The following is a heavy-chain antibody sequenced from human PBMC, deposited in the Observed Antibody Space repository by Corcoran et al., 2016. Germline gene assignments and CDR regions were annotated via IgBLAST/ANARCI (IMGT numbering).Heavy chain of an antibody. J-gene: IGHJ3*02. CDR3: ARRGAIRGGFDI. CDR1: GFTFSDHY. Sequence: QVQLVESGGGLVKPGGSLRLSCSASGFTFSDHYMSWIRQAPGKGLEWVSHISSSGGTIYQVDSVKGRFIISRDNAKNSLYLQMNSVRDEYTAVYYCARRGAIRGGFDIWGQGTMVTVSS. CDR2: ISSSGGTI. V-gene: IGHV3-11*01.